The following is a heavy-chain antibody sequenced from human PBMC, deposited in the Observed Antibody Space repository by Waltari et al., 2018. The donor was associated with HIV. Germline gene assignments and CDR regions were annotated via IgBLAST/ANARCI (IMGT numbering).Heavy chain of an antibody. CDR2: ISSNGAT. CDR1: VFTFTDYA. V-gene: IGHV3-64*02. D-gene: IGHD3-16*01. Sequence: EVQLVGSGKGWVQPGRSLRLSFAAPVFTFTDYALNWVRQAPGKRLEFVSGISSNGATYYADSVRGRFTISRDNSKKTLYLQMGSLRAEDMAVYYCARVAGGGWYFDLWGRGTLVTVSS. J-gene: IGHJ2*01. CDR3: ARVAGGGWYFDL.